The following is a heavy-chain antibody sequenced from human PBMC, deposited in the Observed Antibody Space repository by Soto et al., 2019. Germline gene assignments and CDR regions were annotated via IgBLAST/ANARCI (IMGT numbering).Heavy chain of an antibody. J-gene: IGHJ6*02. CDR3: ARGGPVAVAGNNYYYYGMDV. Sequence: SETLSLTCTVSGGSISSYYWSWIRQPPGKGLEWIGYIYYSGSTNYIPSLKSRVTISVDTSKNQFSLKLSSVTAADTAVYYCARGGPVAVAGNNYYYYGMDVWGQGTTVTVS. CDR1: GGSISSYY. CDR2: IYYSGST. V-gene: IGHV4-59*01. D-gene: IGHD6-19*01.